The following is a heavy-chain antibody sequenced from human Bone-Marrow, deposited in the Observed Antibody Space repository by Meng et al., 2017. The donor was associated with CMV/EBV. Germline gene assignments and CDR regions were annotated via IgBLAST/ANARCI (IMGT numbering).Heavy chain of an antibody. Sequence: FHFSSYSMNWVRQAPGKGLEWVSSISSSSSYIYYADSVKGRFTISRDNAKNSLYLQMNSLRAEDTAVYYCARDGDYYDSSGSRSFDIWGQGTMVTVSS. D-gene: IGHD3-22*01. CDR1: FHFSSYS. V-gene: IGHV3-21*01. J-gene: IGHJ3*02. CDR2: ISSSSSYI. CDR3: ARDGDYYDSSGSRSFDI.